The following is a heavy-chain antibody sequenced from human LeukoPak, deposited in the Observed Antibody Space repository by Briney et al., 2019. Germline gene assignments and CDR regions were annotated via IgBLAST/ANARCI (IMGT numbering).Heavy chain of an antibody. CDR3: ASAPKDILTGQKGWYFDL. Sequence: ASVKVSCKASGYTFSDYYMHWVRQAPGQGLEWMGIINPSGGSTSYAQKFQGRVTMTRDTSTSTVYMELSSLRSEDTAVYYCASAPKDILTGQKGWYFDLWGRGTLVTVSS. CDR2: INPSGGST. J-gene: IGHJ2*01. CDR1: GYTFSDYY. D-gene: IGHD3-9*01. V-gene: IGHV1-46*01.